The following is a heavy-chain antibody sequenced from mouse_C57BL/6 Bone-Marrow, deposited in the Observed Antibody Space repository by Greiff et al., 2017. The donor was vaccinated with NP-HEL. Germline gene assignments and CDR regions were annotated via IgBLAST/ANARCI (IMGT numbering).Heavy chain of an antibody. Sequence: QVQLQQPGAELVKPAASLTLSCKASGYTFTSYWMHLVKQRPGRGIEWIGRIDTNSGGNKYNEKFKTKATLTVDIPCSTAYMQLSILTSEESAVYYGARSALLSYQGWYFDVWGTGTTVTVSS. CDR2: IDTNSGGN. CDR1: GYTFTSYW. CDR3: ARSALLSYQGWYFDV. D-gene: IGHD2-1*01. J-gene: IGHJ1*03. V-gene: IGHV1-72*01.